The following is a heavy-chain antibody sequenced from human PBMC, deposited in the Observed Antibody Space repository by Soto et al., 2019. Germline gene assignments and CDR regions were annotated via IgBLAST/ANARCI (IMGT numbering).Heavy chain of an antibody. D-gene: IGHD3-10*01. CDR3: ARHDSGRGMDV. V-gene: IGHV1-2*02. J-gene: IGHJ6*02. Sequence: GXSXKVSLEASGYAXIVTGYFMHWMRQTPGLALEWMVWINTTSGCKNYAQKFQDRVTVTREKSSNTVYVELSWMTSDDTAVYYCARHDSGRGMDVWGQATTGTVSS. CDR1: GYAXIVTGYF. CDR2: INTTSGCK.